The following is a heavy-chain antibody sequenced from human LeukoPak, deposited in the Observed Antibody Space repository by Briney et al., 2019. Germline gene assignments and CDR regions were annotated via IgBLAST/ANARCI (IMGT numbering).Heavy chain of an antibody. J-gene: IGHJ4*02. Sequence: KPSETLSLTCAVYGGSFSGYYWSWIRQPPGKGLEWIGEINHSGSTNYNPSLKSRVTISVDTSKNQFSLKLSSVTAADTAVYYCARGLGYYDSSGYLGYWGQGTLVTVSS. CDR2: INHSGST. CDR1: GGSFSGYY. V-gene: IGHV4-34*01. D-gene: IGHD3-22*01. CDR3: ARGLGYYDSSGYLGY.